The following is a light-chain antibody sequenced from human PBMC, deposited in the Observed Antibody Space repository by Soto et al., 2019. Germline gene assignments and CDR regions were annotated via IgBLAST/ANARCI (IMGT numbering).Light chain of an antibody. CDR3: QQYYNTPYT. CDR1: VSYRSSNKSY. J-gene: IGKJ2*01. CDR2: WAS. Sequence: EIVMTQSPATLSVSPGERATVSYRSSNKSYLAWYQQRPGQPPRLLLYWASTRESGVPDRFVGSGSETDFTLTISSLQAGDEAIYHCQQYYNTPYTFGQGTTLEIK. V-gene: IGKV4-1*01.